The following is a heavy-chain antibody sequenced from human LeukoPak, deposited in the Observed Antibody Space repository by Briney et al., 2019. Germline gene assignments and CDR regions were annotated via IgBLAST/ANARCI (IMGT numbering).Heavy chain of an antibody. CDR2: IYHSGST. CDR1: GYSISSGYY. CDR3: ARKNSFVLRYFDWLFHENYYYMDV. D-gene: IGHD3-9*01. J-gene: IGHJ6*03. V-gene: IGHV4-38-2*02. Sequence: SETLSLTCTVSGYSISSGYYWGWIRQPPGKGLEWIGSIYHSGSTYYNPSLKSRVTISVDTSKNQFSLKLSSVTAADTAVYYCARKNSFVLRYFDWLFHENYYYMDVWGKGTTVTISS.